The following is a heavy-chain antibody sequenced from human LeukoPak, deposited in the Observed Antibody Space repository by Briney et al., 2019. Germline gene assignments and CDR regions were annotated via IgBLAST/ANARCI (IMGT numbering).Heavy chain of an antibody. Sequence: PGGSLILSCAASGFTFSSYEMNWVRQAPGKGLEWVSYISSGGSIKYYADSVKGRFTISRDNAKNSLYLQMNSLRAEDTAVYYCATLARSAAGSDYWGQGTLVTVSS. CDR3: ATLARSAAGSDY. D-gene: IGHD6-13*01. CDR1: GFTFSSYE. J-gene: IGHJ4*02. V-gene: IGHV3-48*03. CDR2: ISSGGSIK.